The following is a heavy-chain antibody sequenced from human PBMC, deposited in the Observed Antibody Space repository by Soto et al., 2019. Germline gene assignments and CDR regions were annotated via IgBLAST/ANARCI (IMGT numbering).Heavy chain of an antibody. D-gene: IGHD1-26*01. CDR1: GFIFGDAW. CDR3: VAGSPFEY. CDR2: VARRTDGETT. Sequence: GGSLRLSCTGSGFIFGDAWLSWVRQAPGKGLEWVARVARRTDGETTDYAAPVTGRFTISRDVSKPTVYLQMNSLKIEDTGIYYCVAGSPFEYWGQGTLVTVSS. J-gene: IGHJ4*02. V-gene: IGHV3-15*04.